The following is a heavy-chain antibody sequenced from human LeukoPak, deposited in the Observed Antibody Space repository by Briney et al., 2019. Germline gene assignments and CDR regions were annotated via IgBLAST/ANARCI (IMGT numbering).Heavy chain of an antibody. D-gene: IGHD5-12*01. V-gene: IGHV3-7*01. CDR3: ATFLDSGYDYYFDY. Sequence: GGSLRLSCAASGFTFSSYWMSWVRKAPGKRLEWGANIKQDGSEKYYVDSVKGRFTISRDNAKNSLYLQMNSLRAEDTAVYYCATFLDSGYDYYFDYWGQGTLVTVSS. CDR2: IKQDGSEK. CDR1: GFTFSSYW. J-gene: IGHJ4*02.